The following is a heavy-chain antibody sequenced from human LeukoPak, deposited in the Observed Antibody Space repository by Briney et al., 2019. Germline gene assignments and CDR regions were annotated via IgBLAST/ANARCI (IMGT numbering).Heavy chain of an antibody. CDR3: ARLGSRHGYNWGGL. Sequence: GESLKISCNSSGYIYTSYWIGWVRPMPGKGLEWMGIIYPGDSDTRYSPSFQGQVTISADKSISTAYLQWSSLKASDTAMYYCARLGSRHGYNWGGLWGQGTLVSVSS. CDR2: IYPGDSDT. D-gene: IGHD5-24*01. J-gene: IGHJ4*02. CDR1: GYIYTSYW. V-gene: IGHV5-51*01.